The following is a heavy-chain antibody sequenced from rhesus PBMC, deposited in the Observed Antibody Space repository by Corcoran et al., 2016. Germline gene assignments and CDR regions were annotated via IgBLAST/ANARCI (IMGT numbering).Heavy chain of an antibody. Sequence: QVQLQESGPGLVTPSETLSLTCTVSGSSISSYWWSWIRQPPGTGRGGIGGINGNSGSTNYNPSLKSRVTISRDTSKNQSSLKLSSVTAADTAVYYCAIVEYCTGSGCTDDFDYWGQGVLVTVSS. CDR2: INGNSGST. V-gene: IGHV4-80*01. CDR3: AIVEYCTGSGCTDDFDY. D-gene: IGHD2-21*01. J-gene: IGHJ4*01. CDR1: GSSISSYW.